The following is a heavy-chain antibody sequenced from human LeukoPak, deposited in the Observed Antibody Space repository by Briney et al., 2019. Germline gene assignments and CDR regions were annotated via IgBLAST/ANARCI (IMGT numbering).Heavy chain of an antibody. D-gene: IGHD3-10*01. Sequence: PSETLSLTCAVYGGSSSGYYWSWIRQPPGKGLEWIGEINHSGSTNYNPSLKSRVTISVDTSKNQFSLKLSSVTAADTAVYYCARAGPYYGSGSYYYFDYWGQGTLVTVSS. CDR2: INHSGST. CDR3: ARAGPYYGSGSYYYFDY. CDR1: GGSSSGYY. J-gene: IGHJ4*02. V-gene: IGHV4-34*01.